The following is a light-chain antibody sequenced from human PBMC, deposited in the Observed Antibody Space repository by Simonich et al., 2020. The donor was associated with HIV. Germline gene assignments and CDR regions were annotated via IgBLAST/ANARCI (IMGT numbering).Light chain of an antibody. CDR1: QGISSA. V-gene: IGKV1-13*02. CDR3: QQYYSTPPWT. Sequence: AIQLTQSPSSLSASVGDRVTITFRASQGISSALAWYQQKPGKAPKLLIYDASSLESGVPSRFSGSGSGTDYTLTISSLQPEDFASYYCQQYYSTPPWTFGQGTKVEIK. J-gene: IGKJ1*01. CDR2: DAS.